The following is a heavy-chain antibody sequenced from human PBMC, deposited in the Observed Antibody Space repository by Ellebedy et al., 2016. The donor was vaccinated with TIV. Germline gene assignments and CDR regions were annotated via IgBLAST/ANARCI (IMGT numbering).Heavy chain of an antibody. CDR1: GFTFSSYW. J-gene: IGHJ4*02. CDR3: AREVGGGGAY. Sequence: GGSLRLSXAASGFTFSSYWMHWVRQAPGKGLEWVANIKQDGRVKKYVDSVKGRFTISRDNGKNSLYLQMNSLRAEDTAVYYCAREVGGGGAYWGQGTLVTVSS. CDR2: IKQDGRVK. V-gene: IGHV3-7*01. D-gene: IGHD2-21*01.